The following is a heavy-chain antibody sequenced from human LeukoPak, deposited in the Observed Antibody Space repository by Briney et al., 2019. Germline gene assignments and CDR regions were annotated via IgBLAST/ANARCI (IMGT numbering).Heavy chain of an antibody. CDR2: IYYSGST. J-gene: IGHJ4*02. CDR3: AGGGSHLRYYFDF. D-gene: IGHD1-26*01. Sequence: PSETLSLTCTVSGGSISSYYWSWIRQPPGKGLEWIGHIYYSGSTNYNPSLKSRVTMSLDTSKNQFSLKLSSVTAADTAVYYCAGGGSHLRYYFDFWGQGTLVTVSS. V-gene: IGHV4-59*08. CDR1: GGSISSYY.